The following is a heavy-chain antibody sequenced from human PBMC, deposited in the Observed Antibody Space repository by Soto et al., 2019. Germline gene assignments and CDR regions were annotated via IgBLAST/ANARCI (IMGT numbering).Heavy chain of an antibody. CDR1: GGSISSEDKY. J-gene: IGHJ4*02. CDR2: IYYTGST. V-gene: IGHV4-30-4*08. CDR3: ARMGTGTVATDTYYFDY. D-gene: IGHD5-18*01. Sequence: QVQLQESGPGLVKPSQTLSLTCNVSGGSISSEDKYWSWMRQSPGKGLEWIGYIYYTGSTYYNPSLKSRVAISIDTSNNQFSLRLVSVTAADTAVYFCARMGTGTVATDTYYFDYWGQGALVTVSS.